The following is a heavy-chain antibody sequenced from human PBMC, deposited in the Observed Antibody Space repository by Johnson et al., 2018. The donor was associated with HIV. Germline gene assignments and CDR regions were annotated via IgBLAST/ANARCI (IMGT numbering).Heavy chain of an antibody. CDR2: ISSSGSTI. D-gene: IGHD4/OR15-4a*01. J-gene: IGHJ3*02. CDR1: GFTVSSNY. Sequence: QVQLVESGGGLIQPEGSLRLSCAASGFTVSSNYMSWVRQAPGKGLEWVSYISSSGSTIYYADSVKGRFTISRDNSKNTLYLQMNSLRAEDTAVYYCAREREDYGLDIWGQGTMVTVSS. V-gene: IGHV3-11*04. CDR3: AREREDYGLDI.